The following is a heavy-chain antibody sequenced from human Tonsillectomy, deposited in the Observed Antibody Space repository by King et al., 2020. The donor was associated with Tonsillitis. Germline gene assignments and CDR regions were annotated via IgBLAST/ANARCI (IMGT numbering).Heavy chain of an antibody. V-gene: IGHV3-7*01. CDR1: GLTFSSRW. D-gene: IGHD2/OR15-2a*01. J-gene: IGHJ4*02. Sequence: QLVESGGGLVQPGESLRLSCVASGLTFSSRWMSWIRQAPGKGLEGAAHISPDGGKKYYVDSVKGRFTISRDTTKNNLYVQMNSLRAEDTALYYGVTLSRTDVMDYWGQGALVAVSS. CDR3: VTLSRTDVMDY. CDR2: ISPDGGKK.